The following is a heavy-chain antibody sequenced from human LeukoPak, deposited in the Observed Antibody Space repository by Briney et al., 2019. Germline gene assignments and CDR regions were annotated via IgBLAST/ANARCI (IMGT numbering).Heavy chain of an antibody. V-gene: IGHV3-74*01. CDR1: GFTFSSYW. CDR2: INSDGNNT. CDR3: TRSGLTYGSGSFYTRDY. Sequence: GGSLRLSCAASGFTFSSYWMHWVRQAPGKGLMWVSRINSDGNNTSYADSVKGRFTISRDNAKNTVYLQMNSLRAEDTAVYYCTRSGLTYGSGSFYTRDYWGQRTLVTVSS. D-gene: IGHD3-10*01. J-gene: IGHJ4*02.